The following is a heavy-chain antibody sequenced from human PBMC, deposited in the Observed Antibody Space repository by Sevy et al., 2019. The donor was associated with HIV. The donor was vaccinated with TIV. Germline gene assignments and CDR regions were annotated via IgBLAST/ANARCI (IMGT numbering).Heavy chain of an antibody. D-gene: IGHD1-26*01. J-gene: IGHJ4*02. Sequence: GGSLRLSCAASGFTFSSYGMHWVRQAPGKGLEWVAVIWYDGSNKYYADSVKGRFTISRDNSKNTLYLQMNSLRAEDTAVYYLARDLDGSYYFDYWGQGTLVTVSS. CDR3: ARDLDGSYYFDY. V-gene: IGHV3-33*01. CDR1: GFTFSSYG. CDR2: IWYDGSNK.